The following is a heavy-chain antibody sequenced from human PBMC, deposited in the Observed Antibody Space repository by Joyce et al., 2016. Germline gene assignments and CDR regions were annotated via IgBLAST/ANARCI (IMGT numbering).Heavy chain of an antibody. CDR3: AKGGQWQRVDY. D-gene: IGHD6-19*01. CDR2: INSNGANT. J-gene: IGHJ4*02. Sequence: EVQLLESGGALVQPGGSLRLSCAASGFTFSTYPMTWVRQTPGKGLEWVSSINSNGANTYYADSVKGRFPVTRGNSKNALYLQMDSLRAEDTAVYYCAKGGQWQRVDYWGQGTLVTVSS. CDR1: GFTFSTYP. V-gene: IGHV3-23*01.